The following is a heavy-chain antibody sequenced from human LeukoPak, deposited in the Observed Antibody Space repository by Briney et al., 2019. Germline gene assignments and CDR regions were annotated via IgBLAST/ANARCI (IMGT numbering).Heavy chain of an antibody. V-gene: IGHV4-39*01. J-gene: IGHJ3*02. CDR2: IYYSGST. CDR1: GGSISSSSYY. D-gene: IGHD2-2*01. Sequence: SETLSLTCTVSGGSISSSSYYWGWIRQPPGKGLEWIGSIYYSGSTYYNPSLKSRVTISVDTSKNQFSLKLSSVTAADTAVYYCARHRGYCSSTSCSDAFDIWGQGAMVTVSS. CDR3: ARHRGYCSSTSCSDAFDI.